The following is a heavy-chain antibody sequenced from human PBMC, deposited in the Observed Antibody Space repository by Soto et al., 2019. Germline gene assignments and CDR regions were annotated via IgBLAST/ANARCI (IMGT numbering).Heavy chain of an antibody. Sequence: EVQVVETGGGLIQPGGSLRLSCAVSGFTVSSNYMSWVRQPPGKGPEWVSDIYSGGSTYYADSVKGRFTISRDNSKNTLYSQMNSLRAEDTAVYYCARERDGHNPNWFDLWGQGTLVTVSS. J-gene: IGHJ5*02. CDR3: ARERDGHNPNWFDL. V-gene: IGHV3-53*02. CDR1: GFTVSSNY. CDR2: IYSGGST. D-gene: IGHD2-8*01.